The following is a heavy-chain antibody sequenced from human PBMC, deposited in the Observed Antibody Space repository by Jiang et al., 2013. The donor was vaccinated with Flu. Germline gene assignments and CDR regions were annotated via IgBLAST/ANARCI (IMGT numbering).Heavy chain of an antibody. D-gene: IGHD4-17*01. Sequence: SCAASGFTFSDYYMSWIRQAPGKGLEWVSYIDTSSLYTNYADSVKGRFTIFRDNAKSSLYLQMNSLRVEDTAVYYCVLTPVHRTTVTDGDWFDPWGQGTLVTVSS. CDR1: GFTFSDYY. V-gene: IGHV3-11*06. CDR2: IDTSSLYT. J-gene: IGHJ5*02. CDR3: VLTPVHRTTVTDGDWFDP.